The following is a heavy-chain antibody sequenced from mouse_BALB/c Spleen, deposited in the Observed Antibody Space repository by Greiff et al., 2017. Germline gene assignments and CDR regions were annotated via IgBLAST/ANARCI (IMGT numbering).Heavy chain of an antibody. D-gene: IGHD2-10*02. Sequence: EVKLVESGGGLVQPGGSRKLSCAASGFTFSSFGMHWVRQAPEKGLEWVAYISSGSSTIYYADTVKGRFTISRDNPKNTLFLQMTSLRSEDTAMYYCARWGVYGNYDYAMDYWGQGTSVTVSS. V-gene: IGHV5-17*02. CDR2: ISSGSSTI. J-gene: IGHJ4*01. CDR1: GFTFSSFG. CDR3: ARWGVYGNYDYAMDY.